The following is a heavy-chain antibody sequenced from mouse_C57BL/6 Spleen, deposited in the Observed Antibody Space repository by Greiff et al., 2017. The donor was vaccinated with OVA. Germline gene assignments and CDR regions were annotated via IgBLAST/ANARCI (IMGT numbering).Heavy chain of an antibody. V-gene: IGHV1-18*01. CDR1: GYTFTDYN. CDR2: INPNNGGT. J-gene: IGHJ1*03. CDR3: ARYGSGYAWYFDV. D-gene: IGHD1-1*01. Sequence: EVQLKQSGPELVKPGASVKIPCKASGYTFTDYNMDWVKQSHGKSLEWIGDINPNNGGTIYNQKFKGKATLTVDKSSSTAYMELRSLTSEDTTVYYCARYGSGYAWYFDVWGTGTTVTVSS.